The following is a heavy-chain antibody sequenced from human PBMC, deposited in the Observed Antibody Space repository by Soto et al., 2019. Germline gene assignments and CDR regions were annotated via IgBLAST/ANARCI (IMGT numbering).Heavy chain of an antibody. J-gene: IGHJ4*02. V-gene: IGHV3-30*18. CDR3: AKDGGSWYLKVLDY. Sequence: PGGSLRLSCAASGFTFSSYGMHWVRQAPGKGLEWVAVISYDGSNKYYADSVKGRFTISRDNSKNTLYLQMNSLRAEDTAVYYCAKDGGSWYLKVLDYCGEVTLVTVST. D-gene: IGHD6-13*01. CDR2: ISYDGSNK. CDR1: GFTFSSYG.